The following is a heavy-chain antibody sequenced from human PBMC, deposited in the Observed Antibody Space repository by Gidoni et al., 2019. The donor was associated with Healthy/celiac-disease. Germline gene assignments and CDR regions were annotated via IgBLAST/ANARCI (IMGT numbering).Heavy chain of an antibody. CDR2: IYYSGST. CDR1: GGSISSSSYY. J-gene: IGHJ4*02. Sequence: QLQLQESGPGLVKPSATLSLTCTVSGGSISSSSYYWGWIRQPPGKGLEWIGSIYYSGSTYYNPSLKSRVTISVDTSKNQFSLKLSSVTAADTAVYYCASADYLYYDSSVFDYWGQGTLVTVSS. D-gene: IGHD3-22*01. CDR3: ASADYLYYDSSVFDY. V-gene: IGHV4-39*01.